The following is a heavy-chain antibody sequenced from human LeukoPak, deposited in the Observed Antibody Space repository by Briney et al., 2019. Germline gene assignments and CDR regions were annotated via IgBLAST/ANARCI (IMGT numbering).Heavy chain of an antibody. CDR2: ISAYNGNT. Sequence: ASVKVSCKASGYTFTSYGISWVRQAPGQGLEWMGWISAYNGNTNYAQKLQGRVTMTTDTSTSTAYMELRSLRSDDTAVYFCARDTPLGDGYNNYFDYWGQGTLVTVSS. CDR3: ARDTPLGDGYNNYFDY. J-gene: IGHJ4*02. V-gene: IGHV1-18*01. D-gene: IGHD5-24*01. CDR1: GYTFTSYG.